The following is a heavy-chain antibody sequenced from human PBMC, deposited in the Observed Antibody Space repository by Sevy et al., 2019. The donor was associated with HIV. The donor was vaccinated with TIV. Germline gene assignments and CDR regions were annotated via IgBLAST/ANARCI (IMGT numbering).Heavy chain of an antibody. D-gene: IGHD1-20*01. J-gene: IGHJ4*02. V-gene: IGHV1-2*02. CDR3: ARGGSKWNDDYFDY. CDR2: IDPKSDGT. CDR1: GYTFSVKY. Sequence: ASVKVSCKASGYTFSVKYIHWERQAPGLGLEWVGWIDPKSDGTSYAQKFQGRVSMTRDTSISTAYMELYWLTSDDTAVYYCARGGSKWNDDYFDYWGQGSLVTVSS.